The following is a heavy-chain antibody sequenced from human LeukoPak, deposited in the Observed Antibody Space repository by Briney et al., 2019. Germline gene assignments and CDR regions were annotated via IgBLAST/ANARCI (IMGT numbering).Heavy chain of an antibody. Sequence: SETLSLTCTVSGGSISSDSWNWIRQPAGKGLEWIGRIYASGSTNYNPSLKSRVTMSIDTSKNQISLQLTSVTAADTAVYYCARGTYFSDTYYFDYWGQGTLVTVSS. CDR1: GGSISSDS. J-gene: IGHJ4*02. D-gene: IGHD3-22*01. V-gene: IGHV4-4*07. CDR3: ARGTYFSDTYYFDY. CDR2: IYASGST.